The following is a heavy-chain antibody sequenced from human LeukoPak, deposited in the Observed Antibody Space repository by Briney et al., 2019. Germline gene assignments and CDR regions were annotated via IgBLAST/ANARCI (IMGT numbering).Heavy chain of an antibody. Sequence: GGSLRLSCAASGFTFSSHAMHWVRQAPGKGLEWVAVISYDGNKEYYADSVKGRFTISRDNSKNTLYLQMNNLRVEDTAMYYCARGGIIRFGYWGQGTLVTVSS. CDR1: GFTFSSHA. CDR3: ARGGIIRFGY. J-gene: IGHJ4*02. CDR2: ISYDGNKE. D-gene: IGHD3-10*01. V-gene: IGHV3-30-3*01.